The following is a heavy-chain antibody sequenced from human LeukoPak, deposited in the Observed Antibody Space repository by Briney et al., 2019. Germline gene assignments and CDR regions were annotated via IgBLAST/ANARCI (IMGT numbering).Heavy chain of an antibody. V-gene: IGHV2-70*11. CDR2: IDWDDDK. Sequence: SGPALVKPTQTLTLTCTFSGFSLSSHGMCVSWIRQPPGKALEWLARIDWDDDKYYSTSLRPRLTISKDTSKNQVVLTVTKMDPVDTATYYCARTVGGEGTINDYWGQGTLVTVSS. J-gene: IGHJ4*02. CDR1: GFSLSSHGMC. D-gene: IGHD5-12*01. CDR3: ARTVGGEGTINDY.